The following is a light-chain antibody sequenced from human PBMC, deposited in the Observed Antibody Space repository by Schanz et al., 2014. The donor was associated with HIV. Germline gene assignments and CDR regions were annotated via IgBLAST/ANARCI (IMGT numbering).Light chain of an antibody. J-gene: IGKJ1*01. CDR1: QGISNY. CDR3: QKYNSAPWT. V-gene: IGKV1-27*01. CDR2: AAS. Sequence: DIQMTQSPSSLSASIGDRVTITCRASQGISNYLAWYQQKPGKAPKLLIYAASTLQSGVPSRFSGNESWADFTLTISSLQPDDVATYYCQKYNSAPWTFGQGTKVQIK.